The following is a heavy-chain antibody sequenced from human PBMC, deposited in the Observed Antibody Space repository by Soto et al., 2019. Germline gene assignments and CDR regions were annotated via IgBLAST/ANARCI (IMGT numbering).Heavy chain of an antibody. V-gene: IGHV4-31*03. Sequence: QVQLQESGPGLVKPSQTLSLTCTVSGGSISSGGYYWSWIRQHPGKGLEWIGYIYYSGSTYYNPSPKSRVTISVDTSKNQFSLKLSSVTAADTAVYYCARETQRIAVNWFDPWGQGTLVTVSS. D-gene: IGHD6-19*01. CDR3: ARETQRIAVNWFDP. CDR1: GGSISSGGYY. CDR2: IYYSGST. J-gene: IGHJ5*02.